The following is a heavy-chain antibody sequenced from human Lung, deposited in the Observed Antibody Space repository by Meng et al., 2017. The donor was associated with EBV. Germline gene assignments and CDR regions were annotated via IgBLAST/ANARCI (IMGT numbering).Heavy chain of an antibody. J-gene: IGHJ4*02. CDR1: GGSISSGGHY. CDR3: ARAVDTGYFDY. CDR2: IYYSGST. D-gene: IGHD5-18*01. Sequence: QVQEPGLGQGLVKPSRTLSLTCTVSGGSISSGGHYWSWIRQHPGKGLEWIGYIYYSGSTYYNPSLKSLVSISVDTSNNQFSLKLSSVTAADTAVYYCARAVDTGYFDYWGQGTLVTVSS. V-gene: IGHV4-31*01.